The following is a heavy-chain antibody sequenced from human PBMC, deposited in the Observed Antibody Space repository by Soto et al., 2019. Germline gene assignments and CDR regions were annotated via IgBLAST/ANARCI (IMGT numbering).Heavy chain of an antibody. D-gene: IGHD1-26*01. Sequence: QVQLVQSGAEVKKPGSSVKVSCKASGGTFSSYSINWVRQAPGQGLEWMGEIIPPFGTANYAQKFQGRVTITADESTSTAYMELSSLRSEDTAVYYCARDGGRHSGGIDYWGQGTLVTVSS. V-gene: IGHV1-69*01. CDR3: ARDGGRHSGGIDY. J-gene: IGHJ4*02. CDR2: IIPPFGTA. CDR1: GGTFSSYS.